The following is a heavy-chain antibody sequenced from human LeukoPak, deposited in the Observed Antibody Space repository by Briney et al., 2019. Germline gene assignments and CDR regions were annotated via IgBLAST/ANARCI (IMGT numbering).Heavy chain of an antibody. CDR1: GFTFSSYD. J-gene: IGHJ3*02. CDR3: ARIPAYYTSSGDAFGI. D-gene: IGHD6-19*01. V-gene: IGHV3-13*03. Sequence: GGSLRLSCAACGFTFSSYDMHWVRQATGKGLEWVSAIGTAGDTYYPGSVKGQFTISRENAKNSLYLQMNSLRAEDTAVYYCARIPAYYTSSGDAFGIWGQGTMVTVSS. CDR2: IGTAGDT.